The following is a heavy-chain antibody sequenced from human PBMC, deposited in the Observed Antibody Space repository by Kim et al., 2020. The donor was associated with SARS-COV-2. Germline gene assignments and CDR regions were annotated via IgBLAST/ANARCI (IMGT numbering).Heavy chain of an antibody. CDR1: GDSVISETYF. Sequence: SETLSLTCTVSGDSVISETYFWSWIRQSPGKGLEWIGYISRSGVTRYNPSLESRVTISVDTSKNQFSLTLSSVTAMDAAVYYCARDRRSLLDHWGQGTLVAVSS. CDR2: ISRSGVT. CDR3: ARDRRSLLDH. J-gene: IGHJ4*02. V-gene: IGHV4-61*01.